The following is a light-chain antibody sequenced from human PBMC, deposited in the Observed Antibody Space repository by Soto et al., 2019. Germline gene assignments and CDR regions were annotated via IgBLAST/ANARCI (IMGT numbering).Light chain of an antibody. CDR3: QQGSNIPYT. V-gene: IGKV1-39*01. CDR1: QTISSY. J-gene: IGKJ2*01. CDR2: AAS. Sequence: DIQMTQSPSSLSASVGDRVTITCRASQTISSYLNWYQQNPGKAPKLLIYAASSLQSGVAARFSGSGSGTGFTLTNSSLQPEDFETYYCQQGSNIPYTFGQWTKLEIK.